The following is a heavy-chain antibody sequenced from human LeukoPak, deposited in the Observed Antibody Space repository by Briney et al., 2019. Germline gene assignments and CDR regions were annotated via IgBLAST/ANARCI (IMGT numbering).Heavy chain of an antibody. J-gene: IGHJ4*02. D-gene: IGHD3-22*01. V-gene: IGHV4-34*01. CDR2: INHSGST. Sequence: SETLSLTCAVYGGSFSGYYWSWIRQPPGRGLEWIGEINHSGSTNYNPSLKSRVTISVDTSKNQFSLKLSSVTAADTAVYYCARGDSSGYFYWGQGTLVTVSS. CDR3: ARGDSSGYFY. CDR1: GGSFSGYY.